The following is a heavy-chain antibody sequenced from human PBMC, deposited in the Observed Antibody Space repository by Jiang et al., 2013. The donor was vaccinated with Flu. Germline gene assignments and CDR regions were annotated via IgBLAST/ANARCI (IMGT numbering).Heavy chain of an antibody. D-gene: IGHD6-13*01. V-gene: IGHV6-1*01. J-gene: IGHJ4*02. CDR1: AA. CDR2: TYYRSKWYN. CDR3: ARDGSSSWSHFDY. Sequence: AAWNWIRQSPSRGFEWLGRTYYRSKWYNNYAVSVKSRITINPDTSKNQFSLQLNSVTPEDTAVYYCARDGSSSWSHFDYWGQGTLVTVSS.